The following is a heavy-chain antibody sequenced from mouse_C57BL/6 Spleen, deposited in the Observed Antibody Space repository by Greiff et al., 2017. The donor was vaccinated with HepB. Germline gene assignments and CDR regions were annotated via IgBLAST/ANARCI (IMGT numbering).Heavy chain of an antibody. CDR3: ARDYGSSYDYAMDY. J-gene: IGHJ4*01. V-gene: IGHV1-82*01. CDR2: IYPGDGDT. CDR1: GYAFSSSW. D-gene: IGHD1-1*01. Sequence: QVQLQQSGPELVKPGASVKISCKASGYAFSSSWMNWVKQRPGKGLEWIGRIYPGDGDTNYNGKFKGKATLTADKSSSTAYMQLSSLTSDDSAVYFCARDYGSSYDYAMDYWGQGTSVTVSS.